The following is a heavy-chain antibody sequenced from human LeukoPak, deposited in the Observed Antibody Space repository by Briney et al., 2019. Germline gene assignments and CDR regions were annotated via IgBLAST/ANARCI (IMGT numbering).Heavy chain of an antibody. Sequence: GASVKVSCKASGYTFTSYDINWVRQATGQGLEWMGWMNPNSGNTGYAQKFQGRVTMTRDTSISTAYMELSRLRSDDTAVYYCARDRYSSGFDYWGQGTLVTVSS. CDR3: ARDRYSSGFDY. V-gene: IGHV1-8*01. CDR2: MNPNSGNT. CDR1: GYTFTSYD. J-gene: IGHJ4*02. D-gene: IGHD6-19*01.